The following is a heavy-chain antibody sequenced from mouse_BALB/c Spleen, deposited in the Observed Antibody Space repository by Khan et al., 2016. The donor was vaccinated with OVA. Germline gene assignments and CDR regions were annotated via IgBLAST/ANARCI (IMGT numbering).Heavy chain of an antibody. V-gene: IGHV1-77*01. CDR1: GYTFTDYI. D-gene: IGHD2-14*01. CDR3: ARGGYSAFAY. J-gene: IGHJ3*01. Sequence: QVQLKESGPELVKPGASLKVSCKASGYTFTDYIIGWVKQSTRQGLEWIGDIFPGSDTPYYNEKFKDKATLTVDKSANTAYMQISSLTSEDSAVYFCARGGYSAFAYWGLVTLVTVSA. CDR2: IFPGSDTP.